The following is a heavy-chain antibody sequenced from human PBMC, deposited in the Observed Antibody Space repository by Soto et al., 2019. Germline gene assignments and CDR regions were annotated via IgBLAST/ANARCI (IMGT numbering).Heavy chain of an antibody. CDR1: GFILSNAL. V-gene: IGHV3-15*01. D-gene: IGHD3-3*01. Sequence: PKGSLRRSCAASGFILSNALMSWVRQAPGKGLEWVGRIKRKTDGGTTDYAVPVKGRFTISRDDSKNTLYLQMNSLKTEDTAVYYCTTDRTYYDFWSGYSRKYYYYGTEVYGEGNT. J-gene: IGHJ6*02. CDR2: IKRKTDGGTT. CDR3: TTDRTYYDFWSGYSRKYYYYGTEV.